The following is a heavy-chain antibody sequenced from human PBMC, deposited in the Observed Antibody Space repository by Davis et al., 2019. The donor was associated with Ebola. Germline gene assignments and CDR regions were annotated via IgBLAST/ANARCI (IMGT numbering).Heavy chain of an antibody. CDR1: GFTVSSNY. CDR2: INWNGGST. D-gene: IGHD4-11*01. CDR3: ARGDYIFYYYGMDV. V-gene: IGHV3-20*01. J-gene: IGHJ6*02. Sequence: GGSLRLSCAASGFTVSSNYMSWVRQAPGKGLEWVSGINWNGGSTGYADSVKGRFTISRDNAKNSLYLQMNSLRAEDTALYHCARGDYIFYYYGMDVWGQGTTVTVSS.